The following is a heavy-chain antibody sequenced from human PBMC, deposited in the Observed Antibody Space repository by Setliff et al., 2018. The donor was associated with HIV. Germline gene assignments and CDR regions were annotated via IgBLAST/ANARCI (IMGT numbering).Heavy chain of an antibody. CDR1: GGSISSGSYY. J-gene: IGHJ4*02. D-gene: IGHD5-18*01. CDR2: IYTSGST. Sequence: PSETLSLTCTVSGGSISSGSYYWSWIRQPAGKGLEWIGHIYTSGSTNYNPSLKSRVTISVDTSKNQVSLKLNSVTAADTSVYYCARSPGVDTNMAFDYWGQGTLVTVSS. CDR3: ARSPGVDTNMAFDY. V-gene: IGHV4-61*09.